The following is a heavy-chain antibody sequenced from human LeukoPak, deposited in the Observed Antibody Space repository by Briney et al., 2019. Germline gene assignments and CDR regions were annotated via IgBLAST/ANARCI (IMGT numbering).Heavy chain of an antibody. CDR3: AKFDGPGPNSPFDY. Sequence: AXXWVRQAPGKGLEWVSGISNSGSGSYDADSVKGRFTISRDNSKNTLYLQMNSLRAEDTAVYYCAKFDGPGPNSPFDYWGQGTLVTVSS. V-gene: IGHV3-23*01. J-gene: IGHJ4*02. CDR2: ISNSGSGS. D-gene: IGHD4/OR15-4a*01. CDR1: A.